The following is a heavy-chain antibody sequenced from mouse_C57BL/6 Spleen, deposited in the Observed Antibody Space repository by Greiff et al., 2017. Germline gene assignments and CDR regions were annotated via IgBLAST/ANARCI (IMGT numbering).Heavy chain of an antibody. CDR3: ARSGSTMVTTAFYYAMDY. CDR2: INPSSGYT. CDR1: GYTFTSYW. Sequence: QVQLQQSGAELAKPGASVKLSCKASGYTFTSYWMHWVKQRPGRGLEWIGYINPSSGYTKYNQKFKDKATLTADKSSSTAYMQLSSLTYEDSAVYYCARSGSTMVTTAFYYAMDYWGQGTSVTVSS. D-gene: IGHD2-2*01. V-gene: IGHV1-7*01. J-gene: IGHJ4*01.